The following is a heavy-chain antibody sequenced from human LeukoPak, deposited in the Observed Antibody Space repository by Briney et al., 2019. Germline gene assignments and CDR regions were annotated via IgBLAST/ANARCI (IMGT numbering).Heavy chain of an antibody. J-gene: IGHJ4*02. CDR2: ISYDGSNK. V-gene: IGHV3-30*04. D-gene: IGHD2-21*02. Sequence: HSGGSLRLSCAASGITFSSYAMHWVRQAPGKGLEWVAVISYDGSNKYYADSVKGRFTISRDNSKNTLYLQMNSLRAEDTAVYYCAKDISGGDCPDYWGQGTPVTVSS. CDR3: AKDISGGDCPDY. CDR1: GITFSSYA.